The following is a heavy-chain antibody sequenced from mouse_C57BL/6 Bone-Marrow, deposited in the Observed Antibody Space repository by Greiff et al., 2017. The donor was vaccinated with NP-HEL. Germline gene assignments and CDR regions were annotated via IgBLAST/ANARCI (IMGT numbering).Heavy chain of an antibody. D-gene: IGHD2-5*01. CDR3: ARDDYSNYVGNAMDY. CDR1: GFTFSSYA. V-gene: IGHV5-4*01. Sequence: EVMLVESGGGLVKPGGSLKLSCAASGFTFSSYAMSWVRQTPEKRLEWVATISDGGSYTYYPDNVKGRFTISRDNAKNNLYLQMSHLKSEDTAMYYCARDDYSNYVGNAMDYWGQGTSVTVSS. J-gene: IGHJ4*01. CDR2: ISDGGSYT.